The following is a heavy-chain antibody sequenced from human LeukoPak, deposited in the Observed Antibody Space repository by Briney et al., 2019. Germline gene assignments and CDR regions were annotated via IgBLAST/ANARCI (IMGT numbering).Heavy chain of an antibody. CDR3: ARGGAFDC. Sequence: GGSLRLSCVASGFTVSSNYMNWVRQAPGKGLEWVSVIYSGGGTYYSDSVKGRFTISRDNSKNTLCLQMNSLRAEDTGVYYCARGGAFDCWGQGTLVTVSS. V-gene: IGHV3-53*01. CDR2: IYSGGGT. J-gene: IGHJ4*02. CDR1: GFTVSSNY. D-gene: IGHD3-10*01.